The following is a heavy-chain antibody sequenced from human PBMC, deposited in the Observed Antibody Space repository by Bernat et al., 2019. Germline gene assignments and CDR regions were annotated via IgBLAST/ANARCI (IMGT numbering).Heavy chain of an antibody. CDR2: MNPNSGNT. CDR3: ATGLISYSDFWIGSDAFDI. J-gene: IGHJ3*02. Sequence: QVQLVQSGAEVKKPGASVKVSCKASGYTFTSYDINWVRQATGQGLEWMGWMNPNSGNTVYAQKFQGRVTMTRNTSISTAYMELSSLRSEYTAVYYCATGLISYSDFWIGSDAFDIWGQGTMVPVSS. D-gene: IGHD3-3*01. CDR1: GYTFTSYD. V-gene: IGHV1-8*01.